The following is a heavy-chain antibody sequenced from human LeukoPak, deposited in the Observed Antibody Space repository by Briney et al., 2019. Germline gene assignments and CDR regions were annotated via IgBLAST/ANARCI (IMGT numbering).Heavy chain of an antibody. CDR2: IIPIFGTA. CDR1: GGTFSSYA. V-gene: IGHV1-69*05. D-gene: IGHD3-22*01. CDR3: ARVEWLEYCYDSSGYHNWFDP. Sequence: SSVKVSCKASGGTFSSYAISWVRQAPGQGLEWMGGIIPIFGTANYAQKFQGRVTITTDESTSTAYMELSSLRSEDTAVYYCARVEWLEYCYDSSGYHNWFDPWGQGTLVTVSS. J-gene: IGHJ5*02.